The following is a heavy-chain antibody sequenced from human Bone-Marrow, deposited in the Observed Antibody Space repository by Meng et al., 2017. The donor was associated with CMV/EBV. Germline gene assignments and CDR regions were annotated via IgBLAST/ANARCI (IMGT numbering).Heavy chain of an antibody. CDR1: GFTFSSYG. Sequence: GESLKISCAASGFTFSSYGMHWVRQAPGKGLEWVAFIRYDGSNKYYADSVKGRFTISRDNSKNTLYLQMNSLRAEDTAVYYCAKTTVVGLFDYWARARWSPSPQ. CDR2: IRYDGSNK. J-gene: IGHJ4*02. D-gene: IGHD4-23*01. CDR3: AKTTVVGLFDY. V-gene: IGHV3-30*02.